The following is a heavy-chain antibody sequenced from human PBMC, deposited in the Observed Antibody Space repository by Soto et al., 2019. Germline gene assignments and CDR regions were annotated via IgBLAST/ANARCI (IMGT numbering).Heavy chain of an antibody. CDR2: IYSGGST. D-gene: IGHD3-10*01. CDR1: GCTDNSTY. Sequence: GAQRRSCAASGCTDNSTYSTWDHQAPGKGLEWVSVIYSGGSTYYADSVKGRFTISRDNSKNTLYLQMNSLRAEDTAVYYCAREIPMVRGVGFAYWGQGTLVTVSS. J-gene: IGHJ4*02. CDR3: AREIPMVRGVGFAY. V-gene: IGHV3-66*01.